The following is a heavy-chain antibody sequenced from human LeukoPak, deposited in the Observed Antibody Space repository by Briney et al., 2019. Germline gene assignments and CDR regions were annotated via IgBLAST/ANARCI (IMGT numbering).Heavy chain of an antibody. D-gene: IGHD1-7*01. V-gene: IGHV1-2*02. CDR1: GYTFTGYY. CDR3: AVGVTGTTPPFDY. J-gene: IGHJ4*02. CDR2: INPNSGGT. Sequence: ASVKVSCKASGYTFTGYYMHWVRQAPGQGLEWMGWINPNSGGTNYAQKFQGRVTMTRDTSISTAYMELSRLRSDDTAVYYCAVGVTGTTPPFDYWGQGTLVTVSS.